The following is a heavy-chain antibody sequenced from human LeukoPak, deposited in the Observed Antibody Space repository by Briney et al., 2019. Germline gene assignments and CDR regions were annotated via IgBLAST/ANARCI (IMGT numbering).Heavy chain of an antibody. CDR2: IYYSGST. CDR3: ARRRVDSGNHHFDY. D-gene: IGHD1-26*01. Sequence: SETLSLTCTVSGGYISTSNYYWGWIRQSPGKGLEWIGNIYYSGSTYYNPSLKSQVTISVDTSKNQFSLKLSSVTAADTAVYYCARRRVDSGNHHFDYWGQGTLVTVSS. CDR1: GGYISTSNYY. V-gene: IGHV4-39*07. J-gene: IGHJ4*02.